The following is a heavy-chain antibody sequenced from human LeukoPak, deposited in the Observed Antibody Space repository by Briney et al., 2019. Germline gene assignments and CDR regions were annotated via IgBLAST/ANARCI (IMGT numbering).Heavy chain of an antibody. D-gene: IGHD6-13*01. Sequence: SETLSLTCAVYGGSFSGYYWSWIRQPPGKGLEWIGEINHSGSTNYNPSLKSRVTISVDTSKNQFSPKLSSVTAADTAVYYCARAVSSRLRTSPLYNWFDPWGQGTLVTVSS. CDR2: INHSGST. CDR3: ARAVSSRLRTSPLYNWFDP. CDR1: GGSFSGYY. J-gene: IGHJ5*02. V-gene: IGHV4-34*01.